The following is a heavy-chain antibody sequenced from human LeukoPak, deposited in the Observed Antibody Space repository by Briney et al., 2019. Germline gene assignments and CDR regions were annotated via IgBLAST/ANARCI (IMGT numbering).Heavy chain of an antibody. V-gene: IGHV1-69*01. J-gene: IGHJ4*02. CDR3: ARAKQWLSSFDY. D-gene: IGHD6-19*01. CDR2: IIPIFGTA. Sequence: SVKVSCKASGGTFSSYAISWVRQAPGQGLEWMGGIIPIFGTANYAQKFQGRVTITADESTSTAYVELSSLRSEDTAVYYCARAKQWLSSFDYWGQGTLVTVSS. CDR1: GGTFSSYA.